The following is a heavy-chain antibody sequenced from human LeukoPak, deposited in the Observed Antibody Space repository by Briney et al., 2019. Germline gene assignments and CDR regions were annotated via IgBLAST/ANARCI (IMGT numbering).Heavy chain of an antibody. J-gene: IGHJ4*02. CDR2: ISGSGGST. CDR1: GFTFSSYA. D-gene: IGHD3-9*01. Sequence: GGSLRLSCAASGFTFSSYAMSWVRQAPGKGLEWVSAISGSGGSTYYADSVKGRFTISRDNSKNTLYLRMNSLRAEDTAVYYCAKGESYYDILTGYYKPTTFDYWGQGTLVTVSS. CDR3: AKGESYYDILTGYYKPTTFDY. V-gene: IGHV3-23*01.